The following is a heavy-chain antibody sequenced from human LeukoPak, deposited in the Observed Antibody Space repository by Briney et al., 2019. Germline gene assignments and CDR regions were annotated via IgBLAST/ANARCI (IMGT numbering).Heavy chain of an antibody. CDR2: INPSGGST. CDR3: AREYYYDTMTSGMDV. V-gene: IGHV1-46*01. D-gene: IGHD3-22*01. Sequence: ASVKVSCKASGYTFTSYYMHWVRQAPGQGLEWMGIINPSGGSTSYAQKFQGRVTMTRDTSTSTVYMELSSLRSEDTAVYYCAREYYYDTMTSGMDVWGQGTTVTVSS. CDR1: GYTFTSYY. J-gene: IGHJ6*02.